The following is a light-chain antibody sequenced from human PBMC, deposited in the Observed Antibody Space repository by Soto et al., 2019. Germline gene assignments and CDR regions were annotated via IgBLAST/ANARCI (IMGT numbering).Light chain of an antibody. CDR3: QQRGDWPRIT. J-gene: IGKJ5*01. CDR1: QSVSSY. CDR2: DAS. Sequence: EIVLTQSPATLSLSPGERATLSCRASQSVSSYFAWYQQKPGQAPRLLIYDASNRATGIPARFSGTGSGTDFTLTISSLEPEAFAVYYCQQRGDWPRITFGQGTRLEIK. V-gene: IGKV3-11*01.